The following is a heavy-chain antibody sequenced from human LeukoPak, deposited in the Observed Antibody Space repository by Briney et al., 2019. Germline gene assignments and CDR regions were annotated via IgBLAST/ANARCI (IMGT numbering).Heavy chain of an antibody. CDR3: AREGLYYYDTHGHWYFDL. CDR1: GGSISSGSYY. Sequence: PSETLSLTCTVSGGSISSGSYYWSWIRQPAGKGLEWIGRIYTSGSTNYNPSLKRRVTISVDTSKNQFSLRLSSVTAADTAVYYCAREGLYYYDTHGHWYFDLWAVAPWSLSPQ. V-gene: IGHV4-61*02. D-gene: IGHD3-22*01. CDR2: IYTSGST. J-gene: IGHJ2*01.